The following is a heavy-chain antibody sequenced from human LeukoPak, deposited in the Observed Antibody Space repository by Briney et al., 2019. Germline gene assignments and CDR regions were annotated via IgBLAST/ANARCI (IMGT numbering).Heavy chain of an antibody. Sequence: SETLSLTCTVSGGSISSSGYYWGWIRQPPGKGLEWTASIYYSGSTYYNPSLKSRVTISVDTSKNQLSLKLSSLTAADTAVYYCARHEYSGSYYGLSWFDPWGQGTLVTVSS. V-gene: IGHV4-39*01. CDR3: ARHEYSGSYYGLSWFDP. CDR1: GGSISSSGYY. D-gene: IGHD1-26*01. CDR2: IYYSGST. J-gene: IGHJ5*02.